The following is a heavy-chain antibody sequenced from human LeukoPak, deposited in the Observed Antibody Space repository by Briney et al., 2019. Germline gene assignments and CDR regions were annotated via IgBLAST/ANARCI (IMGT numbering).Heavy chain of an antibody. CDR3: ATGLGITMTPPD. V-gene: IGHV1-24*01. D-gene: IGHD3-22*01. Sequence: ASVKVSCKVSGYTLTELSMHWVRQAPGKGLEWMGGFDPEDGETIYAQKFQGRVTMTEDTSTDTAYMELSSLRSEDTAVYYCATGLGITMTPPDWGQGTLVTVSS. CDR1: GYTLTELS. CDR2: FDPEDGET. J-gene: IGHJ4*02.